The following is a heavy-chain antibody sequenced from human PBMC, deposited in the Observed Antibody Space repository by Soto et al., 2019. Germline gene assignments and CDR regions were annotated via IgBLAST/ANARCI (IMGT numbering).Heavy chain of an antibody. V-gene: IGHV3-23*01. CDR1: GFTFSSYA. CDR3: ALHYDFWSGYMGAFDY. D-gene: IGHD3-3*01. J-gene: IGHJ4*02. CDR2: ISGSGGST. Sequence: LRLSCAASGFTFSSYAMSWVRQAPGKGLEWVSAISGSGGSTYYADSVKGRFTISRDNSKNTLYLQMNSLRAEDTAVYYCALHYDFWSGYMGAFDYWGQGTLVTVSS.